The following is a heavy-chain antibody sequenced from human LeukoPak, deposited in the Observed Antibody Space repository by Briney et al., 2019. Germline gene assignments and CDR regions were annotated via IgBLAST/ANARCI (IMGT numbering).Heavy chain of an antibody. J-gene: IGHJ4*02. D-gene: IGHD6-19*01. CDR3: ARWRRIPVGDDS. Sequence: SETLSLTCTVSGYSITSGNYWGWFRQPPGKGLEWIGSIYHSGSTYSNPSLKSRVTISVDTSKNQFSLKLTSVTAADTAVYYCARWRRIPVGDDSWGQGTLVTVSS. CDR2: IYHSGST. CDR1: GYSITSGNY. V-gene: IGHV4-38-2*02.